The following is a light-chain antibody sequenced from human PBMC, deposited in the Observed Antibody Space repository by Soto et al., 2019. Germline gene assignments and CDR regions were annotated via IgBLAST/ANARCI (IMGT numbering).Light chain of an antibody. Sequence: ENVLTQSPGTLSLSPGERATLSCRASQYVAGNYLAWYQQKPGQAPRNLIYGASSRATGIPDRFSGSGSDTDFTLTISRLETEDFALYYCQQYVTSPITFGQGTRLEIK. CDR2: GAS. V-gene: IGKV3-20*01. CDR1: QYVAGNY. J-gene: IGKJ5*01. CDR3: QQYVTSPIT.